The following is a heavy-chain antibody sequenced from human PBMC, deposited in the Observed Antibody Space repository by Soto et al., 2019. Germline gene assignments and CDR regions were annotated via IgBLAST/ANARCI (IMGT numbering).Heavy chain of an antibody. D-gene: IGHD2-8*02. Sequence: SETLSLTCTVSGASITGSFFWSWIRQPAGKGLEWIGRFSVSGTTNYNPSLRSRVTMSADVSKNQFSLRLTSVTAADTALYYCARGMTPPGAPAWYYFDSWGQGTLVTVSS. CDR3: ARGMTPPGAPAWYYFDS. CDR2: FSVSGTT. J-gene: IGHJ4*02. CDR1: GASITGSFF. V-gene: IGHV4-4*07.